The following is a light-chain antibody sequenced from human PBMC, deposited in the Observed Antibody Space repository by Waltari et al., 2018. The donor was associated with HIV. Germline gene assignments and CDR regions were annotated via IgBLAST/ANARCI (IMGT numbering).Light chain of an antibody. V-gene: IGLV2-8*01. CDR1: SNDVGGYHY. J-gene: IGLJ3*02. CDR3: TSSTGRNTWV. CDR2: EVS. Sequence: QSALTQPPSASGSLGQSVTISCTGTSNDVGGYHYVSWYQQHPGKAPKLMIYEVSKRPSGVPDRFSGSKSGNTASLTVSGLQGDDEADYYCTSSTGRNTWVFGGGTKLTVL.